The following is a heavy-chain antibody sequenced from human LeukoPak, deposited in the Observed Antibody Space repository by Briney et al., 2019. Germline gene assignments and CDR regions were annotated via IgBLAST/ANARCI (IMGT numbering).Heavy chain of an antibody. CDR2: ISAYNGNT. CDR1: GYTFTSYG. D-gene: IGHD3-22*01. Sequence: ASVKVSCKASGYTFTSYGISWVRQAPGQGLEWMGWISAYNGNTNYAQKLQGRVTMTTDTPTSTAYMELRSLRSDDTAVYYCASPAHYYDSRQMAYWGQGTLVTVSS. J-gene: IGHJ4*02. CDR3: ASPAHYYDSRQMAY. V-gene: IGHV1-18*01.